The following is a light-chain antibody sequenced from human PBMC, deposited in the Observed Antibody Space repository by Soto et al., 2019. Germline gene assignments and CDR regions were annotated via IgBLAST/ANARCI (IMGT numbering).Light chain of an antibody. CDR3: QQLNTYPIT. CDR2: AAS. J-gene: IGKJ5*01. Sequence: HWPQSPSSLSASVGDRVAITCRASQGISSYLAWYQKKPGKAPNLLIYAASTLQSGVPSRFSGSGSGTDFTLTISSLQPEDFATYYCQQLNTYPITFGQGTRLEIK. CDR1: QGISSY. V-gene: IGKV1-9*01.